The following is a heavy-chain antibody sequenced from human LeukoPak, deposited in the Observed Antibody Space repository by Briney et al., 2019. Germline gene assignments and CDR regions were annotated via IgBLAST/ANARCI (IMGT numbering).Heavy chain of an antibody. CDR3: ARRITVVTLKEQYYFDY. V-gene: IGHV4-30-2*01. Sequence: SQTLSLTCAVSGGSISSGGYSWSWIRQPPGKGLEWIGYIYHSGSTYYNPSLKSRVTISVDTSKNQFSLKLSSVTAADTAVYYCARRITVVTLKEQYYFDYWGQGTLVTVSS. D-gene: IGHD4-23*01. CDR2: IYHSGST. J-gene: IGHJ4*02. CDR1: GGSISSGGYS.